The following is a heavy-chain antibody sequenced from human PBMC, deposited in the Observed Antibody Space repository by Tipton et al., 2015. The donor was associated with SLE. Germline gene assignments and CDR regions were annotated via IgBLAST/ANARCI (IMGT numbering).Heavy chain of an antibody. D-gene: IGHD6-19*01. CDR1: GGSISSHY. CDR3: ARGGLGRGSGWSGAFAP. CDR2: IYHSGST. J-gene: IGHJ5*02. V-gene: IGHV4-59*11. Sequence: GLVKPSETLSLTCTVSGGSISSHYWSWIRQPPGKGLEWIGSIYHSGSTYYNPSLKSRVTISVDTSKNQFSLKLSSETAADTAVYYCARGGLGRGSGWSGAFAPWGQGTLVTVSS.